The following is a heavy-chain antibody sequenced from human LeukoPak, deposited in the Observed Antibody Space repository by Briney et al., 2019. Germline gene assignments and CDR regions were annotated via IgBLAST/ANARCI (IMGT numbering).Heavy chain of an antibody. Sequence: PSETLSLTCSVSGGSISSYYWSWIRQTAGKGLEWIGRINASGSTRFNPSLKSRVTMSVDTSKNQFSLKLSSVTAADTAVYYCATYSGYALHDAFDIWGQGTMVTVSS. CDR2: INASGST. D-gene: IGHD5-12*01. CDR1: GGSISSYY. CDR3: ATYSGYALHDAFDI. J-gene: IGHJ3*02. V-gene: IGHV4-4*07.